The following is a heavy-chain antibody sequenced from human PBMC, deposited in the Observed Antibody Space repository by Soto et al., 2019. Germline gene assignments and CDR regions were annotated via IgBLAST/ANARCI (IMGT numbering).Heavy chain of an antibody. J-gene: IGHJ6*02. D-gene: IGHD2-2*01. CDR1: GYSFTSYG. Sequence: QVQLVQSAGEVKKPGASVKVSCKASGYSFTSYGISWVRRAPGQGLEWMGWISPYNGHTQFVERFQGRVTMTTDTSTKTAYMELRNLRSEDTAHYYCARDLTIVPATHPRLENYGMDVWGQGPTVIVSS. CDR3: ARDLTIVPATHPRLENYGMDV. V-gene: IGHV1-18*01. CDR2: ISPYNGHT.